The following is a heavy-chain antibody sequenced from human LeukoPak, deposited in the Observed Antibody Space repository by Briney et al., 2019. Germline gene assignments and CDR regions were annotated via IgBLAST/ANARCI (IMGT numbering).Heavy chain of an antibody. CDR3: ARGNYDSSGYYSDY. J-gene: IGHJ4*02. V-gene: IGHV4-30-4*01. CDR1: GGSISSGDYY. CDR2: IYYRGST. D-gene: IGHD3-22*01. Sequence: SETLSLTCTVSGGSISSGDYYWSWIRQPPGQGLEWIGYIYYRGSTYYNPSLKSRVTISVDTSKNQFSLKLSSVTAADTAVYYCARGNYDSSGYYSDYWGQGTLVTVSS.